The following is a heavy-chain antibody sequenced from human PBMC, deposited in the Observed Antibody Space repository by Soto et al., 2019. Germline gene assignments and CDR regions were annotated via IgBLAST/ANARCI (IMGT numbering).Heavy chain of an antibody. CDR2: IIPIFGTA. V-gene: IGHV1-69*06. J-gene: IGHJ6*02. D-gene: IGHD6-19*01. Sequence: VKVSCKASGGTFSSYAISWVRQAPGQGLEWMGGIIPIFGTANYAQKFQGRVTITADKSTSTAYMELSSLRSEDTAVYYCARDKDISGWYLGYYYGMDVWGQGTTVTVSS. CDR3: ARDKDISGWYLGYYYGMDV. CDR1: GGTFSSYA.